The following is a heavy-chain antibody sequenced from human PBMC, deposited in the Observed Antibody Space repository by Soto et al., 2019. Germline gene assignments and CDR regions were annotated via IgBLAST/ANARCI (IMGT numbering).Heavy chain of an antibody. J-gene: IGHJ4*02. V-gene: IGHV3-21*01. CDR1: GFTFSSYS. Sequence: EVQLVESGGGLVKPGGSLRLSCAASGFTFSSYSMNWVRQAPGKGLEWVSSISSSSSYIYYADSVKGRFTISRDNAKNSLYLQMNSLRAEDTAVYYCARVAKRDSSGYSHWGQGTLVTVSS. D-gene: IGHD3-22*01. CDR2: ISSSSSYI. CDR3: ARVAKRDSSGYSH.